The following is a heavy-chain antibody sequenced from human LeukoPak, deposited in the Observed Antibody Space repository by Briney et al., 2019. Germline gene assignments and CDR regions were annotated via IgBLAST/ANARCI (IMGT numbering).Heavy chain of an antibody. CDR2: INSDGSST. CDR1: GFTFSSYW. V-gene: IGHV3-74*01. CDR3: ARPVVVAALDY. J-gene: IGHJ4*02. Sequence: GGSLRLSRAASGFTFSSYWMHWVRQAPGKGLVWVSRINSDGSSTSYADSVKGRFTISRDNSKNTLYLQMNSLRAEDTAVYYCARPVVVAALDYWGQGTLVTVSS. D-gene: IGHD2-15*01.